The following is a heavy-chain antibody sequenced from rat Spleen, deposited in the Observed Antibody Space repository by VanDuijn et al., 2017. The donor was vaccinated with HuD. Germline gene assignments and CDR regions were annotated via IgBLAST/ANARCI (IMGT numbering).Heavy chain of an antibody. V-gene: IGHV5-29*01. CDR1: GFTFSSFP. CDR2: ISYDGSTS. J-gene: IGHJ2*01. Sequence: EVQLVESGGGLVQPGRSLKFSCAASGFTFSSFPMAWVRQAPTKGLEWVATISYDGSTSYYRDSVKGRFTISRDNAKTTLYLQMNSLQPEDTGTYYCARHGTGILYFDYWGQGVMVTVSS. D-gene: IGHD1-4*01. CDR3: ARHGTGILYFDY.